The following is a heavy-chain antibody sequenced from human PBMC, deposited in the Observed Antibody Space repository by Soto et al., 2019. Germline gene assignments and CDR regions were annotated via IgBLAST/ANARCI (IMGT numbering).Heavy chain of an antibody. CDR2: INTDGSER. J-gene: IGHJ4*02. CDR1: GFTFSSYR. V-gene: IGHV3-74*01. CDR3: ARDGEGY. Sequence: EVQLVESGGGLVQPGGSLRLSCAASGFTFSSYRMHWVRQVPGEGLVWVSRINTDGSERNYADSVKGRFTVSRDNAKNTQYLQMNSLRVEDTAVYYCARDGEGYWGQGTLVTVSS. D-gene: IGHD2-15*01.